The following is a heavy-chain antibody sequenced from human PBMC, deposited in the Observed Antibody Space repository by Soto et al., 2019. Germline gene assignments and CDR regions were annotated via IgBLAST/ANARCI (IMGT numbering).Heavy chain of an antibody. CDR3: ARGINQLPYYFDY. CDR2: IIPILGIA. V-gene: IGHV1-69*02. D-gene: IGHD2-2*01. J-gene: IGHJ4*02. Sequence: SVKVSCKASGGTFSSYTISWVRQAPGQGLEWMGRIIPILGIANYAQKFQGRVTITADKSTSTAYLELSSLRSEDTAVYYCARGINQLPYYFDYWGQGTLVTVSS. CDR1: GGTFSSYT.